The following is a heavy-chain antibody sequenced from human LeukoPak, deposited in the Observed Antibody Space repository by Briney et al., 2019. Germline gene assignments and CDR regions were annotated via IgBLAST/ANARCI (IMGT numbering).Heavy chain of an antibody. J-gene: IGHJ6*02. D-gene: IGHD4-17*01. CDR1: GFTFSSYG. V-gene: IGHV3-33*01. CDR2: IWYDGSNK. CDR3: ARPLFDYGDYVSYPMDV. Sequence: GGSLRLSCAASGFTFSSYGMHWVRQAPGKGLEWVAVIWYDGSNKYYADSVKGRFTISRDNSKNTLYLQMNSLRAEDTAVYYCARPLFDYGDYVSYPMDVWGQGTTVTVSS.